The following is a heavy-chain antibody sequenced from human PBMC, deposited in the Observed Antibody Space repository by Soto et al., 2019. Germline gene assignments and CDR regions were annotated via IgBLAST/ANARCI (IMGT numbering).Heavy chain of an antibody. D-gene: IGHD1-26*01. CDR1: GFTFRNYA. CDR2: MSYDGSNT. J-gene: IGHJ1*01. CDR3: ARYEGSSYYVPAPEYFQN. Sequence: GGSLRLSCEASGFTFRNYAMHWVRQAPDKGPEWMAVMSYDGSNTNYADSVKGRFTISRDNSKSTLFLQMNALRPEDTAVYYCARYEGSSYYVPAPEYFQNWGQGTLVTVSS. V-gene: IGHV3-30-3*01.